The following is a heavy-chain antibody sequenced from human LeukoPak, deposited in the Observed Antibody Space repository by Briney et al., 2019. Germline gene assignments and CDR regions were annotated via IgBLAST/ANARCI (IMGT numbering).Heavy chain of an antibody. Sequence: GGSLRLSCAASGFTFSSYGMSWVRQAPGKGLEWVSAISGNGGSTYYADSVKGRFAISRDTSKNTLYLQMNSLRAEDTAVYYCAKEMIVVVINYFDYWGQGTLVTVSS. CDR2: ISGNGGST. V-gene: IGHV3-23*01. J-gene: IGHJ4*02. CDR3: AKEMIVVVINYFDY. CDR1: GFTFSSYG. D-gene: IGHD3-22*01.